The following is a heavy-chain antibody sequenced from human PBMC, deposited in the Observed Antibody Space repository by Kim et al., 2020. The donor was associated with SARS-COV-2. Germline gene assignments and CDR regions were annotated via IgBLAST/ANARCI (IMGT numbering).Heavy chain of an antibody. V-gene: IGHV1-69*04. J-gene: IGHJ6*01. D-gene: IGHD2-15*01. CDR2: IIPMLGIA. Sequence: SVKVSCKASGGTFSSYAISWVRQAPGQGLEWMGRIIPMLGIANYAQKFQGRVTITADKSTSTAYMELSSLRSEDTAGYYCARVSGYCSGGSCYANYYYY. CDR1: GGTFSSYA. CDR3: ARVSGYCSGGSCYANYYYY.